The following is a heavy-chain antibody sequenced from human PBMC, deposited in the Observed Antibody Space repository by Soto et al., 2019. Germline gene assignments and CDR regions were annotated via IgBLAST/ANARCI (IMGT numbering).Heavy chain of an antibody. Sequence: QVQLVESGGGLVKPGGSLRLSCAASGFTFSDYYMSWIRQAPGKGLECVSYISSSSSYTNYAYSVKGRFTISRDNAKNSLYLQMNSLRAEDTAVYYWARVSMVRGVIRTTLNYGMDVWGQGTPVTVCS. J-gene: IGHJ6*02. CDR3: ARVSMVRGVIRTTLNYGMDV. CDR2: ISSSSSYT. D-gene: IGHD3-10*01. CDR1: GFTFSDYY. V-gene: IGHV3-11*05.